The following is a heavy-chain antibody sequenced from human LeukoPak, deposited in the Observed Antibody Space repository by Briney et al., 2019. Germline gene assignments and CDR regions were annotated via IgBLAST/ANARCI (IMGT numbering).Heavy chain of an antibody. CDR3: ARLRDYYDSSGQLTDAFDI. D-gene: IGHD3-22*01. CDR1: GYTFTSYD. Sequence: GASVKVSCKASGYTFTSYDINWVRQATGQGLEWMGWMNPNSGNTGYALKFQGRVTMTRNTSISTAYMELSSLRSEDTAVYYCARLRDYYDSSGQLTDAFDIWGQGTMVTVSS. V-gene: IGHV1-8*01. CDR2: MNPNSGNT. J-gene: IGHJ3*02.